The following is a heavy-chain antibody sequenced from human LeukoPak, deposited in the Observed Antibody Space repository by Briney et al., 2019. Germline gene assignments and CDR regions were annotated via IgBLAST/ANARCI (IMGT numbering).Heavy chain of an antibody. D-gene: IGHD6-13*01. J-gene: IGHJ4*02. CDR1: GFTFSSYS. V-gene: IGHV3-21*01. CDR3: ARDPGFLQQLGTQFDY. Sequence: GGSLRLSCAASGFTFSSYSMNWVRQAPGKGLEWVSSISSSSSYIYYADSVKGRFTISRDNAKNSLYLQMNSLRAEDTAVYYCARDPGFLQQLGTQFDYWGQGTLVTVSS. CDR2: ISSSSSYI.